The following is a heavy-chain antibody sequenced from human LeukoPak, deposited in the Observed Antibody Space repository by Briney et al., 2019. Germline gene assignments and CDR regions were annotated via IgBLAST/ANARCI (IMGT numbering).Heavy chain of an antibody. J-gene: IGHJ4*02. Sequence: GGSLRLSCAASGFTFSSYSMNWVRQAPGKGLEWVSYISSSSYIYYADSVKGRFTISRDNSKNTLYLQMNSLRAEDTAVYYCATVATDLDYWGQGTLVTVSS. D-gene: IGHD5-12*01. CDR3: ATVATDLDY. CDR2: ISSSSYI. CDR1: GFTFSSYS. V-gene: IGHV3-21*05.